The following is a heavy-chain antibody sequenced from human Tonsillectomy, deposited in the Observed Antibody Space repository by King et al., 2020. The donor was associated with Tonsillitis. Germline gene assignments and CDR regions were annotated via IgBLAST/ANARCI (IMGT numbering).Heavy chain of an antibody. J-gene: IGHJ4*02. Sequence: VQLVQSGAEVKKPGASVKVSCETSGYTFTDYFLHWVRQAPGQGLECMGIINPNGGTTDYAQKFQGRVTMTRDTSTSTVYMELSRLTSDDTAVYYCARGLYSEFYYLLGYWGQGTLVTVSS. CDR2: INPNGGTT. CDR1: GYTFTDYF. D-gene: IGHD1-26*01. V-gene: IGHV1-46*01. CDR3: ARGLYSEFYYLLGY.